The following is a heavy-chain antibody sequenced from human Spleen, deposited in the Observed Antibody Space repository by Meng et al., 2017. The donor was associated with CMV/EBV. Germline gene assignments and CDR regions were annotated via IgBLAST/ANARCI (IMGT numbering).Heavy chain of an antibody. Sequence: GESLKISCAASGFKFDDYSMHWVRQVPGKGPECVALISWDGTSTYYRDSVKGRFTISRDNRKNSLYLQMNSLRSEDTALYYCARDIFPSPGGYGSGHFDYWGQGTLVTVSS. D-gene: IGHD3-10*01. V-gene: IGHV3-43*01. J-gene: IGHJ4*02. CDR1: GFKFDDYS. CDR2: ISWDGTST. CDR3: ARDIFPSPGGYGSGHFDY.